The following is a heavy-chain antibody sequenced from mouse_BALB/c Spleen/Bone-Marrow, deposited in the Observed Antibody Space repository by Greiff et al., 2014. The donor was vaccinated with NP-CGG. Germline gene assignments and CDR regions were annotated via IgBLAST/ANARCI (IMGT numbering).Heavy chain of an antibody. CDR3: ARGGVDYFDY. CDR2: INPYNDGT. CDR1: GYTFTSYV. J-gene: IGHJ2*01. V-gene: IGHV1-14*01. Sequence: EVKLQESGPELVKPGASVKMSCKASGYTFTSYVMHWVKQQPGQGLEWFGYINPYNDGTKYNEKFEGKATLTSDKSSSTAYMELSSLTSEDSAVYFCARGGVDYFDYWGQGTTLTVSS.